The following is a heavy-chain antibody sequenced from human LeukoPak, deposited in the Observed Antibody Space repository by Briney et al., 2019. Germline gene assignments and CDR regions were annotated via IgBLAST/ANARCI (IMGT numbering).Heavy chain of an antibody. V-gene: IGHV3-74*03. D-gene: IGHD5-12*01. Sequence: PGGSLRLSCAASGFTFSSYWLPWVRQAPGKGLVWVSRINSDGSSITYADSVKGRFTISRDNAKNTLYLQMNSLRVEDTAVYYCAREGRVSGYDFDCWGQGTLVTVSS. CDR1: GFTFSSYW. CDR2: INSDGSSI. CDR3: AREGRVSGYDFDC. J-gene: IGHJ4*02.